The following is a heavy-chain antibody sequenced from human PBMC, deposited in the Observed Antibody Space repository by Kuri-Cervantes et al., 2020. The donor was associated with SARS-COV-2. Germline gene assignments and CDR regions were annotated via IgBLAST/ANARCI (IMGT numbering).Heavy chain of an antibody. CDR1: GFTFSSYW. Sequence: GGSLRLSCAAPGFTFSSYWMHWVRQAPGKGLEWVAVISYDGSNKYYADSVKGRFTISRDNSKNTLYLQMNSLRAEDTAVYYCARDHRDGYNWSSFFGGMDVWGQGTTVTVSS. J-gene: IGHJ6*02. V-gene: IGHV3-30-3*01. D-gene: IGHD5-24*01. CDR2: ISYDGSNK. CDR3: ARDHRDGYNWSSFFGGMDV.